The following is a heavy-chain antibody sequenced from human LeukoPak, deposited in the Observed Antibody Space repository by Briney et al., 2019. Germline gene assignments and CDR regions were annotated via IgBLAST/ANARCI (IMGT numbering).Heavy chain of an antibody. D-gene: IGHD1-26*01. CDR1: GYTLTELS. V-gene: IGHV1-24*01. CDR2: FDPEDGET. Sequence: ASVKVSCKVSGYTLTELSMHWVRQAPGKGLEWMGGFDPEDGETIYAQKFQGRVTMTGDTSTDTAYMELSSLRSEDTAVYYCATVIQVGATYVFYFDYWGQGTLVTVSS. CDR3: ATVIQVGATYVFYFDY. J-gene: IGHJ4*02.